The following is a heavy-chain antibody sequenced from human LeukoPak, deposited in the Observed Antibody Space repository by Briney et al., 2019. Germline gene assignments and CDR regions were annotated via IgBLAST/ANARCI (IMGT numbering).Heavy chain of an antibody. CDR1: GFTFNSYS. J-gene: IGHJ3*02. D-gene: IGHD3-3*01. V-gene: IGHV3-48*04. Sequence: GGSLRLSCAASGFTFNSYSMNWVRQAPGKGLEWLSYISGSGGTIYYADSVKGRFTLSRDNAKNSLYLQMNSLRAEDTAVYYCARGLKSGPSGGGVCFDIWGQGTMVTVSS. CDR3: ARGLKSGPSGGGVCFDI. CDR2: ISGSGGTI.